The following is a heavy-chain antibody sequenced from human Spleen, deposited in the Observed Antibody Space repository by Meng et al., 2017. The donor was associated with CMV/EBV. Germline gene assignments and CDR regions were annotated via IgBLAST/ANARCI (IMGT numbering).Heavy chain of an antibody. J-gene: IGHJ4*02. Sequence: QITLKESGPTLVNPTQTFTLTCTFSGFSLSTSGVGVGWIRQPPGKALEWLALIYWDDDKRYSPSLKSRLTITKDTSKNQVVLTMTNMDPVDTATYYCAHMKKEGNTAMVHFDYWGQGTLVTVSS. CDR3: AHMKKEGNTAMVHFDY. CDR1: GFSLSTSGVG. V-gene: IGHV2-5*02. CDR2: IYWDDDK. D-gene: IGHD5-18*01.